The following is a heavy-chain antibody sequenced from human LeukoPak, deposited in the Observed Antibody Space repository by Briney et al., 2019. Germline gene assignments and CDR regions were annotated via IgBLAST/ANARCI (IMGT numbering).Heavy chain of an antibody. V-gene: IGHV3-23*01. J-gene: IGHJ6*02. Sequence: GGSLRLSCAASGFTFSSYSMNWVRQAPGKGLEWVSAISGSGGSTYYADSVKGRFTISRDNSKNTLYLQMNSLRAEDTAVYYCAKENPCSGGSCYRYYYYGMDVWGQGTTVTVSS. CDR2: ISGSGGST. CDR1: GFTFSSYS. CDR3: AKENPCSGGSCYRYYYYGMDV. D-gene: IGHD2-15*01.